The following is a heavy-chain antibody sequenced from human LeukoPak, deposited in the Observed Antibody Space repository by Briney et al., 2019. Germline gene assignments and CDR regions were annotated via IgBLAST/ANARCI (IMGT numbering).Heavy chain of an antibody. J-gene: IGHJ6*02. V-gene: IGHV4-59*08. CDR3: ARLARHGGGSLWGDGMDV. D-gene: IGHD3-16*01. Sequence: SETLSLTCTVSGGSISSYYWSWIRQPPGKGLEWIGYIYYSGSTNYNPSLKGRVTISEDTSKNQFSLKLTSVTAADTAVYYCARLARHGGGSLWGDGMDVWGQGTTVTVSS. CDR1: GGSISSYY. CDR2: IYYSGST.